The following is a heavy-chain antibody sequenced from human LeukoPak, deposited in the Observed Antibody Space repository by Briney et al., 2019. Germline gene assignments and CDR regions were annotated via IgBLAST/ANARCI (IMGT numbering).Heavy chain of an antibody. Sequence: GGSLRLSCAAPGSTFSSYWMHWVRQAPGKGLVWVSRISGGGNNIDYADSVKGRFTISRDNAKNTLYLQMNSLRAEDTAVYYCARDKGHAFDIWGQGTMITVSS. J-gene: IGHJ3*02. CDR2: ISGGGNNI. CDR3: ARDKGHAFDI. CDR1: GSTFSSYW. V-gene: IGHV3-74*01.